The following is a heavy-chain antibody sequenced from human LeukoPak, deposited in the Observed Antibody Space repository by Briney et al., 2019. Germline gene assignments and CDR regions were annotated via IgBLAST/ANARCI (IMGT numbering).Heavy chain of an antibody. J-gene: IGHJ6*03. Sequence: GGSQRLSCAASGFTFDSYAMSWVRQAPGKGLEWVSAISGSGGSTYYADSVKGRFTISRDNSKDTLYLQMNSLRAEDTAVYYCAKTAARWERNYYYYMDVWGKGTTVTVSS. D-gene: IGHD1-1*01. CDR3: AKTAARWERNYYYYMDV. CDR2: ISGSGGST. V-gene: IGHV3-23*01. CDR1: GFTFDSYA.